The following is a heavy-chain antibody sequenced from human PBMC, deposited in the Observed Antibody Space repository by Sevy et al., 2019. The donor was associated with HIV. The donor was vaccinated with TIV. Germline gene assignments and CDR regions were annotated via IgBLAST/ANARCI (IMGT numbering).Heavy chain of an antibody. CDR2: IWYDGSNK. CDR3: ARDPPRGHSDYYYYGMDV. J-gene: IGHJ6*02. V-gene: IGHV3-33*01. CDR1: GFTFSSYG. Sequence: GGSLRLSCAASGFTFSSYGMHWVRQAPGKGLEWVAVIWYDGSNKYYADSVKGRFTISRDNSKNTLYLQMNSLRAEDTVVYYCARDPPRGHSDYYYYGMDVWGQGTTVTVSS.